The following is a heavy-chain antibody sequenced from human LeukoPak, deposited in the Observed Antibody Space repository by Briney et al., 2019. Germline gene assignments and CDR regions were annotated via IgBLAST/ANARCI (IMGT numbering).Heavy chain of an antibody. V-gene: IGHV4-4*09. CDR2: IYTSGST. J-gene: IGHJ6*03. Sequence: SETLSLTCAVYGGSFSGYYWSWIRQPPGKGLEWIGYIYTSGSTNYNPSLKSRVTISVDTSKNQFSLKLSSVSAADTAVYYCARQLPGVAYYYMDVWGKGTTVTVSS. D-gene: IGHD6-6*01. CDR1: GGSFSGYY. CDR3: ARQLPGVAYYYMDV.